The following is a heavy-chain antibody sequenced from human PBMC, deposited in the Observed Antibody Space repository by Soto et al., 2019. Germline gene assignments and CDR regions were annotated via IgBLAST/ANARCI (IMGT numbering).Heavy chain of an antibody. D-gene: IGHD1-26*01. J-gene: IGHJ5*02. CDR2: IYHAGST. V-gene: IGHV4-4*02. CDR1: GGSITNSNW. CDR3: ARGPPIVGNTRPLES. Sequence: PSETLSLTCTVSGGSITNSNWGSWVRLPPAKGLEWIGDIYHAGSTKYNPSLERRVTMSVDTSNNQFGLTLTSVTAADTAVYFCARGPPIVGNTRPLESWGPGTLVTV.